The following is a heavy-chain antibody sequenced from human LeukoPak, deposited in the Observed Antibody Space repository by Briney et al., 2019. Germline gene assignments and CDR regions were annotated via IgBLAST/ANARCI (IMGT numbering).Heavy chain of an antibody. Sequence: ASVMVSCKASGYTFTNYGISWVRQAPGQGLEWMSWISANNGETRYAQNFQGRVTMTTDTSTTTAYMELGSLRSDDTAVYYCARVPPSAHQVFSSDYWGQGTQVTVSS. D-gene: IGHD1-14*01. V-gene: IGHV1-18*04. J-gene: IGHJ4*02. CDR1: GYTFTNYG. CDR2: ISANNGET. CDR3: ARVPPSAHQVFSSDY.